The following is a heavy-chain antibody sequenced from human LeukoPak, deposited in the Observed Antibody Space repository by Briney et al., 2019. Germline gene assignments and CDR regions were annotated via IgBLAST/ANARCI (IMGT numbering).Heavy chain of an antibody. CDR1: GFTFSTYA. J-gene: IGHJ2*01. CDR3: ARDTDYFDTSGYFCNYFFDL. Sequence: GGSLRLSCAASGFTFSTYAMHWVRQAPGKGLEWVELISNDASYEFYANTVEGRFTISRDNSENTLYLQLNTLRPEDTAVYYCARDTDYFDTSGYFCNYFFDLWGRGTLVTVSS. CDR2: ISNDASYE. V-gene: IGHV3-30*04. D-gene: IGHD3-22*01.